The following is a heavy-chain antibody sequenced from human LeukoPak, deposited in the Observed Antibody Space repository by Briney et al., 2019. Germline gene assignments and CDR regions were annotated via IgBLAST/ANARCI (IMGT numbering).Heavy chain of an antibody. J-gene: IGHJ4*02. Sequence: GGSLRLSCAAFGFTFSSYEMNWVRQAPGKGLEWVSYISSSGSTIYYADSVKGRFTISRDNAKNSLYLQMNSPRAEDTAVYYCARDVGQQLGPVFDYWGQGTLVTVSS. CDR1: GFTFSSYE. CDR3: ARDVGQQLGPVFDY. V-gene: IGHV3-48*03. D-gene: IGHD6-13*01. CDR2: ISSSGSTI.